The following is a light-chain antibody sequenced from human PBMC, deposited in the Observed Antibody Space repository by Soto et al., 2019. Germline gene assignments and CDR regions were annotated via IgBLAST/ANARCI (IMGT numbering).Light chain of an antibody. CDR2: EVS. V-gene: IGLV2-14*01. J-gene: IGLJ2*01. Sequence: QSALTQPASVSGSPGRSITISCTGTSSDVGAYNYVSWYQQHPGKAPKLMIFEVSDRPSGVSIRFSGSKSGNTASLTISGLQAEDEADYYCSSYTSSNTLVFGGGTKLTVL. CDR3: SSYTSSNTLV. CDR1: SSDVGAYNY.